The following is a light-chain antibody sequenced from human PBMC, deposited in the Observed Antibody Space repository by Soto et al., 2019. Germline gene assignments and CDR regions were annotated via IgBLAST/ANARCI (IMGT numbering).Light chain of an antibody. J-gene: IGLJ2*01. V-gene: IGLV1-51*01. CDR1: SSNIGNTY. Sequence: QAVVTQPPSVSAAPGQKVTISCSGSSSNIGNTYVSWYQQLPGTAPRLLIYDSNKRPSGIPDRFSGSKSGTSATLGITGLQTGDEADYYCGTWDTSLSEGVFGGGTKLTVL. CDR2: DSN. CDR3: GTWDTSLSEGV.